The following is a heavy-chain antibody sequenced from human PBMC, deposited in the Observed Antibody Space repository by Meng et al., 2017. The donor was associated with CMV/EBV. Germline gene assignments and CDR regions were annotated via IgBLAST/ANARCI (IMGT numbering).Heavy chain of an antibody. CDR2: ISSSSSYI. Sequence: GESLKISCAASGFTFSSYSMNWVRQAPGKGLEWVSSISSSSSYIYYADSVKGRFTISRDNAKNSLYLQMNSLRAEDTAVYYCARDGDYYGSVNFDYWGQGTLVTVSS. CDR3: ARDGDYYGSVNFDY. D-gene: IGHD3-22*01. J-gene: IGHJ4*02. V-gene: IGHV3-21*01. CDR1: GFTFSSYS.